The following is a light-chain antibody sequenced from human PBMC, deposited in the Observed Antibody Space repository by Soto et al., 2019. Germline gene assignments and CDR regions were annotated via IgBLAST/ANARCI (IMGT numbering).Light chain of an antibody. CDR2: EVS. Sequence: QSALTQPASVSGSPGQSITISCTGTSSDVGASSDVGGYNYVSWYQQNPGKAPKLMIYEVSHRPSGVSDRFSGSKSGNTASLTISGLQAEDEADYYCTSYTTTSTYVFGTGTKFTVL. CDR1: SSDVGASSDVGGYNY. V-gene: IGLV2-14*01. J-gene: IGLJ1*01. CDR3: TSYTTTSTYV.